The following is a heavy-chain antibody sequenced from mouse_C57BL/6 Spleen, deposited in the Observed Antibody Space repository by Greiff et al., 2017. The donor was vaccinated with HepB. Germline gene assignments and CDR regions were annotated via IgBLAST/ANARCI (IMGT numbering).Heavy chain of an antibody. J-gene: IGHJ3*01. CDR3: APIYYGNYFAY. V-gene: IGHV1-26*01. CDR1: GYTFTDYY. Sequence: VQLQQSGPELVKPGASVKISCKASGYTFTDYYMNWVKQSHGKSLEWIGDINPNNGGTSYNQKFKGKATLTVDKSSSTAYMELRSLTSEDSAVYYCAPIYYGNYFAYWGQGTLVTVSA. D-gene: IGHD2-1*01. CDR2: INPNNGGT.